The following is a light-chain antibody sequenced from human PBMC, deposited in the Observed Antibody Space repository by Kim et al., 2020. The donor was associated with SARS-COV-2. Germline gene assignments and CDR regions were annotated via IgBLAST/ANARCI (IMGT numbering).Light chain of an antibody. J-gene: IGLJ3*02. V-gene: IGLV3-21*04. CDR3: QVWDSSSDHWV. Sequence: AQRKTATVTCGANNIGSKSVHGYQQKPGQAPVLVIYYDSDRPSGIPERFSGSKSENTATLTISRVEAGDEADYYCQVWDSSSDHWVFGGGTKLTVL. CDR2: YDS. CDR1: NIGSKS.